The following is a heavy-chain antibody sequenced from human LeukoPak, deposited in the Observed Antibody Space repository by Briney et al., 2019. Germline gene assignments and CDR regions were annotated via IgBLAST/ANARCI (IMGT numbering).Heavy chain of an antibody. V-gene: IGHV4-4*07. J-gene: IGHJ4*02. CDR1: GGSITSYY. D-gene: IGHD2-15*01. Sequence: SETLSLTCSVSGGSITSYYWSWIRQPAGKGLEWIGRIYSSGSTNYNPSLKSRVTISVDKSNNHFSLNLTSVTAADTAVYYCARDGNGSRAFDYWGQGTPVTVFS. CDR3: ARDGNGSRAFDY. CDR2: IYSSGST.